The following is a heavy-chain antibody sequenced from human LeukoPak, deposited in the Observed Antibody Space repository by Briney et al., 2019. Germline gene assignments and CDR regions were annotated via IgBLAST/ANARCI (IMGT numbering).Heavy chain of an antibody. J-gene: IGHJ6*03. CDR3: AKLDSSSWYGGYYYYMDV. CDR2: ISGSGGST. CDR1: GFTSSSYA. Sequence: GGSLRLSCAASGFTSSSYAMSWVRQAPGKGLEWVSAISGSGGSTYYADSVKGRFTISRDNSKNTLYLQMNSLRAEDTAVYYCAKLDSSSWYGGYYYYMDVWGKGTTVTVSS. V-gene: IGHV3-23*01. D-gene: IGHD6-13*01.